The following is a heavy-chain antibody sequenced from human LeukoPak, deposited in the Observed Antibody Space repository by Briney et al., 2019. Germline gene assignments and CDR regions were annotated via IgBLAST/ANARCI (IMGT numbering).Heavy chain of an antibody. CDR1: GYTFISYE. J-gene: IGHJ4*02. CDR2: IHPNSGKT. Sequence: ASVNVSCKASGYTFISYEINWVRQAPGQGLEWVGWIHPNSGKTGYAQKFQGRVTMTRDTSTETAFMELSSLKFDDTAIFYCARGHYGGNRYFDIWGQGTLVTVSS. D-gene: IGHD4-23*01. CDR3: ARGHYGGNRYFDI. V-gene: IGHV1-8*01.